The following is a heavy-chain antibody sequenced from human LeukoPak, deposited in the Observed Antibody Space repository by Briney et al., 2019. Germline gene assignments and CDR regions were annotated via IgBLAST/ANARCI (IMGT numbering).Heavy chain of an antibody. J-gene: IGHJ5*02. CDR3: ARDAGRWMAANSFSWFDP. D-gene: IGHD2/OR15-2a*01. CDR2: IIPIFGTA. V-gene: IGHV1-69*05. Sequence: SVKVSCKASGGTFSSYAISWVRQAPGQGLEWMGGIIPIFGTANYAQKFQGRVTITTDESTSTAYMELSSLRSEDTAVYYCARDAGRWMAANSFSWFDPWGQGTLVTVSS. CDR1: GGTFSSYA.